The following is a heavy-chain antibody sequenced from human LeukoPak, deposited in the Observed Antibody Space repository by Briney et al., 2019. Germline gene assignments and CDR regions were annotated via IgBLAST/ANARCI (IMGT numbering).Heavy chain of an antibody. CDR2: ISSHDGSSK. D-gene: IGHD2-2*01. CDR3: ASGIIPSFCLTSSCYYFDH. J-gene: IGHJ4*02. Sequence: GGSLRLSCAASGFTFSTYAMYWARQAPGKGLEWVAVISSHDGSSKYYADSVKGRFTISRDNSKDTLYLQMNSLRPEDTAVYYCASGIIPSFCLTSSCYYFDHWGQGTLVTVSS. CDR1: GFTFSTYA. V-gene: IGHV3-30-3*01.